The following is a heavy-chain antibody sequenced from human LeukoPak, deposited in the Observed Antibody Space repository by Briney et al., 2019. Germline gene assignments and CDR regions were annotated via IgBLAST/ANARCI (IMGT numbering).Heavy chain of an antibody. CDR1: GGSISSGSYY. CDR3: ASLPGGRSYFQH. CDR2: IYTSGST. V-gene: IGHV4-61*02. J-gene: IGHJ1*01. Sequence: PSQTLSLTCTVSGGSISSGSYYWSWIRQPAGKGLEWIGRIYTSGSTNYNPSLKSRVTISVDTSKNQFSLKLSSVTAADTAVYYCASLPGGRSYFQHWGQGTLVTVSS. D-gene: IGHD6-19*01.